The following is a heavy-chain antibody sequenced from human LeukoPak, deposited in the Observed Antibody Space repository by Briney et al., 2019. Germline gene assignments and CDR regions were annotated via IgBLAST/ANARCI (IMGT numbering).Heavy chain of an antibody. Sequence: PGGSLRLSCAASGFTFSSYGMSWVRQAPGKGLEWVANIKHDGSEDYYMDSVKGRFTISRDNAKNSLYLQMNSLRAEDTAVYYCVTNGGLFDSWGQGTLVIVSS. CDR1: GFTFSSYG. J-gene: IGHJ4*02. V-gene: IGHV3-7*01. CDR3: VTNGGLFDS. CDR2: IKHDGSED. D-gene: IGHD1-1*01.